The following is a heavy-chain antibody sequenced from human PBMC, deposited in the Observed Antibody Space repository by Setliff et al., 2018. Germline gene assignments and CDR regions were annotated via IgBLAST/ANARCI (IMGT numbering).Heavy chain of an antibody. CDR3: ARDVQGGGHPEN. J-gene: IGHJ4*02. V-gene: IGHV3-53*01. CDR1: GFTASSSY. CDR2: IYGGGYT. Sequence: LRLSCAASGFTASSSYMSWVRQAPGKGLEWVSIIYGGGYTNHADSVKGRFTISRDNSKNTLYLQMNSLRAEDTAVYYCARDVQGGGHPENWGQGTLVTVSS. D-gene: IGHD2-15*01.